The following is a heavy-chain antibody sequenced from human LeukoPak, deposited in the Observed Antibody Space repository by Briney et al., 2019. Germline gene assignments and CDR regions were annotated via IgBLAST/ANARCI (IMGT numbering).Heavy chain of an antibody. CDR3: ARAPMTTVPYFDN. J-gene: IGHJ4*02. CDR1: GGSISSYY. D-gene: IGHD4-17*01. CDR2: FYYSGST. V-gene: IGHV4-59*01. Sequence: TSETLSLTCTASGGSISSYYRSWIRQPPGKGLEWIGDFYYSGSTNYNPSLKSRVTISVDTSKNQFSLKLSSVTAADTVVYYCARAPMTTVPYFDNCGEGTLVAVSS.